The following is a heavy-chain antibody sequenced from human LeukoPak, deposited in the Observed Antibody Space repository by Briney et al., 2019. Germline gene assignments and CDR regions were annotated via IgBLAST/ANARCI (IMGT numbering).Heavy chain of an antibody. CDR1: GFSFSYA. Sequence: PGGSLRLSCAASGFSFSYAMHWVRQAPGKGLEWVAVISYDGSNKYYADSVKGRFTISRDNSKNTLYLQINSLRAEDTAVYYCARDGLYCSSTSCRFYYYYYYMDVWGKGTTVTVSS. CDR3: ARDGLYCSSTSCRFYYYYYYMDV. D-gene: IGHD2-2*01. CDR2: ISYDGSNK. V-gene: IGHV3-30-3*01. J-gene: IGHJ6*03.